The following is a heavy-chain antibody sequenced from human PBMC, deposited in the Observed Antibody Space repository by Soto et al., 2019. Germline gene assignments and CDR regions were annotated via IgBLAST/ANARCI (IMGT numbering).Heavy chain of an antibody. V-gene: IGHV3-66*01. Sequence: EVQLVESGGGLVQPGGSLRLSCAASGFTVSSNYMSWVRQAPGKGLEWVSVIYSGGSTYYADSVKGRFTISRDNSKNTLDLQMNSLRAEDTAVYYCARESSGYRYYYYYMDVWGKGTTVTVSS. CDR1: GFTVSSNY. CDR2: IYSGGST. CDR3: ARESSGYRYYYYYMDV. J-gene: IGHJ6*03. D-gene: IGHD3-22*01.